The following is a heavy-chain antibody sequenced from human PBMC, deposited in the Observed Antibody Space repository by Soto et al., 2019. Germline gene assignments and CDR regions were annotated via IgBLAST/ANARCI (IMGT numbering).Heavy chain of an antibody. CDR1: RFTFSTYG. J-gene: IGHJ5*02. CDR3: AKDHDPHITGPSDL. Sequence: QVQLVESGGGVVQPGRSLRLSCAASRFTFSTYGMHWVRQAPGKGLEWVSFISYDGSNKYYADSVKGRFTISRDNSKNTLYLQMNSLRVEDTAVFYCAKDHDPHITGPSDLWGQGTLVTVSS. V-gene: IGHV3-30*18. CDR2: ISYDGSNK. D-gene: IGHD1-20*01.